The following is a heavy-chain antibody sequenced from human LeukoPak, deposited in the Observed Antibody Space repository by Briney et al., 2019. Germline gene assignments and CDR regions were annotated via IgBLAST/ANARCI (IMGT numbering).Heavy chain of an antibody. Sequence: GGSLRLSCAASGFTFSSYAMSWVRQAPGKGLEWGSAISGSGGSTYYADSVKGRFTISRDNSKNTLYLQMNSLRAEDTAVYYCAKGAARGYSGYDPYFDYWGQGTLVTVSS. CDR1: GFTFSSYA. CDR3: AKGAARGYSGYDPYFDY. J-gene: IGHJ4*02. V-gene: IGHV3-23*01. CDR2: ISGSGGST. D-gene: IGHD5-12*01.